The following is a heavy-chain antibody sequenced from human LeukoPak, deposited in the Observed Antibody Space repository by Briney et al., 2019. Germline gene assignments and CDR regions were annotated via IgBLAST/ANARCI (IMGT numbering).Heavy chain of an antibody. V-gene: IGHV3-23*01. CDR3: AKDRLLWFGEYSNWFDP. D-gene: IGHD3-10*01. CDR1: GFTFSSYA. Sequence: GGSLRLSCAASGFTFSSYAMSWVRQAPGKGLEWVSAISGSGGSTYYADSVKGRFTISRDNSKNTLYLQMNSLRAEDTAVYYCAKDRLLWFGEYSNWFDPWGQGTLVTVSS. CDR2: ISGSGGST. J-gene: IGHJ5*02.